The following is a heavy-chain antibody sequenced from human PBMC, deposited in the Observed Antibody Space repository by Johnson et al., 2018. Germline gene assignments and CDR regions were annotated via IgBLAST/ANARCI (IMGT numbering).Heavy chain of an antibody. CDR1: GFTFSGSA. CDR3: TRRTYDYYDGSGYYSSLWYYGMDV. CDR2: IRSKANSYAT. Sequence: VQLQESGGGLVQPGGSLKLSCAASGFTFSGSAMHWVRQASGKGLEWVGRIRSKANSYATAYAASVKGRFTISRDDSKNTAYLQMNSLKTEDTAVYYCTRRTYDYYDGSGYYSSLWYYGMDVWGQGTTVTVSS. V-gene: IGHV3-73*01. J-gene: IGHJ6*02. D-gene: IGHD3-22*01.